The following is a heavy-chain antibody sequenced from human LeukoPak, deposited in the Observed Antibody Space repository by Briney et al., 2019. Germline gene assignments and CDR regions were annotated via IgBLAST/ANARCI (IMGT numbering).Heavy chain of an antibody. CDR2: INEDGSIT. Sequence: GGSLRLSCAVSGFTFRTYWMHWVRQVPGEGLVWVSRINEDGSITNYADSVKGRFSISRDNAKNTLYLQMNSLRAEDTALYYCARDLVWNDFEGEEGGQDYWGQGTLVTVSS. CDR1: GFTFRTYW. J-gene: IGHJ4*02. D-gene: IGHD1-1*01. CDR3: ARDLVWNDFEGEEGGQDY. V-gene: IGHV3-74*01.